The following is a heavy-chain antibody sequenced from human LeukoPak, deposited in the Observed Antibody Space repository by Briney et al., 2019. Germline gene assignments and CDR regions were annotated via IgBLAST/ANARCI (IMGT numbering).Heavy chain of an antibody. V-gene: IGHV4-4*07. J-gene: IGHJ6*03. CDR3: ARVRWFGESPITNYYYYYYMDV. D-gene: IGHD3-10*01. CDR1: GGSISSYY. Sequence: PSETLSLTCTVSGGSISSYYWSWIRQPAGKGLEWIGRIYTSGSTNYNPSLKSRVTMSVDTSKNQFSLKLSSVTAADTAVYYCARVRWFGESPITNYYYYYYMDVWGKGTTVTGSS. CDR2: IYTSGST.